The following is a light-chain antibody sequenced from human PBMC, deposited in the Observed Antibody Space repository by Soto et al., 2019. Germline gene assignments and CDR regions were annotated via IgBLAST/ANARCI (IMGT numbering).Light chain of an antibody. Sequence: IQLTQSPSSLSASVGDRVTITCRASQGISSYLAWYQQKPGKAPKLLIYAASTLQSGVPSRFSGSGSGTDFTLTISSLQPEDFATYYCQQANSFLPFFGGGTKVDIK. CDR3: QQANSFLPF. CDR1: QGISSY. CDR2: AAS. J-gene: IGKJ4*01. V-gene: IGKV1-9*01.